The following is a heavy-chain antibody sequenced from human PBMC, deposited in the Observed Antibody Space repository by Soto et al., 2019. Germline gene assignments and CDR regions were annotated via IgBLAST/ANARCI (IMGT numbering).Heavy chain of an antibody. Sequence: SETLSLTCTVSGGSISSYYWSWIRQPPGKGLEWIGYIYYSGSTNYNPSLKSRVTISVDTSKNQFSLKLSSVTAADTAVYYCGSGYYYGSDLDYWGQGTLVTVS. J-gene: IGHJ4*02. CDR2: IYYSGST. CDR1: GGSISSYY. V-gene: IGHV4-59*01. D-gene: IGHD3-10*01. CDR3: GSGYYYGSDLDY.